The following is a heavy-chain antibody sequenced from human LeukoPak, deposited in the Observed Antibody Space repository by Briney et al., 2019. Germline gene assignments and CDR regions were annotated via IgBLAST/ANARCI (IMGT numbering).Heavy chain of an antibody. J-gene: IGHJ4*02. D-gene: IGHD6-13*01. CDR2: ISYDGSNK. CDR1: GFTFSSYS. V-gene: IGHV3-30*18. Sequence: GGSLRLSCAASGFTFSSYSMNWVRQAPGKGLEWVAVISYDGSNKFYADSVKGRFTISRDNSKSTLYLRMNSLRAEDTAVYYCAKELSAGTGGGWEDYFDYWGQGTLVTVSA. CDR3: AKELSAGTGGGWEDYFDY.